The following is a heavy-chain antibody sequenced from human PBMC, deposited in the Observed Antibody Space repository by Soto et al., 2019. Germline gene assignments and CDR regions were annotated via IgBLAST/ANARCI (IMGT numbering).Heavy chain of an antibody. CDR1: GFSFKDAW. Sequence: EVQLVESGGGFVESGGSLRLSCAASGFSFKDAWMTWVRQAPGKGLEWVGRIKSSTDGGTADYGAAVKGRFTMSRDDSTDTLSLHLDRLTRQHTGVYDCTSFFQLRGRLFDYWAPGTQVNFSS. CDR2: IKSSTDGGTA. CDR3: TSFFQLRGRLFDY. V-gene: IGHV3-15*07. D-gene: IGHD3-16*01. J-gene: IGHJ4*02.